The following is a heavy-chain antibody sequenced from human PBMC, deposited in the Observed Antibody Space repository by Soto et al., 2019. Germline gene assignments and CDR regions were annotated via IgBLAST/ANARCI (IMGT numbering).Heavy chain of an antibody. V-gene: IGHV1-69*13. CDR3: ARATSGYSSSWYSSFDY. D-gene: IGHD6-13*01. CDR1: GGTFSSYA. Sequence: SVKVSCKASGGTFSSYAISWVRQAPGQGLEWMGGIIPIFGTANYAQKFQGRVTITADESTSTAYMELSSLRSEDTAVYYCARATSGYSSSWYSSFDYWGQGTTVTVSS. J-gene: IGHJ4*02. CDR2: IIPIFGTA.